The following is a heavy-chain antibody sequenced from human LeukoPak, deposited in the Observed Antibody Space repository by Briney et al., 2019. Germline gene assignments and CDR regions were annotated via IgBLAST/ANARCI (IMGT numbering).Heavy chain of an antibody. Sequence: ASVKVSCKASGYPFSAHFLNWVRQAPGQGLEWMGNIDTTTGKPRYAQDFTGRVVFSSDTSASTAYLQITSLKADDTAAYYCGRGTPTPGIAYWSQGTQVTVS. CDR1: GYPFSAHF. CDR2: IDTTTGKP. CDR3: GRGTPTPGIAY. D-gene: IGHD3-10*01. J-gene: IGHJ4*02. V-gene: IGHV7-4-1*02.